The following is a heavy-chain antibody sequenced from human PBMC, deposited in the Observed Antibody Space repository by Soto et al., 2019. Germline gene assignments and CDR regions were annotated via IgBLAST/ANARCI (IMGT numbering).Heavy chain of an antibody. D-gene: IGHD6-6*01. J-gene: IGHJ6*02. CDR1: GGSINSGGHY. CDR2: IFNSGTI. CDR3: ARDRVYQV. V-gene: IGHV4-31*03. Sequence: QVQLQESGPGLLKPSQTLSLTCTVSGGSINSGGHYWSWIRQHPGKGLEWIGYIFNSGTIYYNPSLKSRVTISVDTSKNQCSLKLNSVTAADTAVYYCARDRVYQVWGQGTTVTVSS.